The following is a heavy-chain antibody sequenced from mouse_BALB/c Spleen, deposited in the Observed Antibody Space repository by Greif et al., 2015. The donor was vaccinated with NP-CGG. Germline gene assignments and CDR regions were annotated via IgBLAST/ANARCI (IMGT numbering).Heavy chain of an antibody. D-gene: IGHD4-1*01. CDR2: IWAGGST. V-gene: IGHV2-9*02. Sequence: VQLVESGPGLVAPSQSLSVTCTVSGFSLTSYGVHWVRQPPGKGLEWLGVIWAGGSTNYNSALMSRLSISKDDSKSQVFLKMNSLQTDDTAMYYCASGGGTYYFDYWGQGTTLTVSS. CDR1: GFSLTSYG. J-gene: IGHJ2*01. CDR3: ASGGGTYYFDY.